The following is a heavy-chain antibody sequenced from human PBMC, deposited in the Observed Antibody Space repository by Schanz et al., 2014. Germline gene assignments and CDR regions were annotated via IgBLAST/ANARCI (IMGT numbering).Heavy chain of an antibody. CDR2: IIPILGIA. CDR3: TSEAHNHDGLRSYSNV. J-gene: IGHJ4*02. Sequence: QVHLVQSGAEVKKPGTSVKVSCKASGYTFTSHGISWVRQAPGQGLEWMGRIIPILGIANYAQKFQGRVTITADKSTFTAYMDVSSLRSEDTSVYFCTSEAHNHDGLRSYSNVWGQGTLVTVTS. V-gene: IGHV1-69*04. CDR1: GYTFTSHG. D-gene: IGHD3-10*01.